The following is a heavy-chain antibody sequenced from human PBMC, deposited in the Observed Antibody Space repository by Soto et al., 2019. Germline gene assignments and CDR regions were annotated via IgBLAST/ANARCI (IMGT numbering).Heavy chain of an antibody. CDR3: AKDRGWLSANLEY. CDR2: ISYGGSRD. Sequence: QVQLVESGGGVVQPGRSLRLSCAASGFTFSSFGMHWVRQARGKGLEWVALISYGGSRDYYVDSVKGRFTISRDKSKNPLYLQMNSLTPEDTAVYYCAKDRGWLSANLEYWGQVTLVTVSS. J-gene: IGHJ4*02. V-gene: IGHV3-30*18. CDR1: GFTFSSFG. D-gene: IGHD3-10*01.